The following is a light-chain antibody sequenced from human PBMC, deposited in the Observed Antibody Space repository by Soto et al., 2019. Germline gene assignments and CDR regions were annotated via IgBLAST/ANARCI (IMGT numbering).Light chain of an antibody. CDR3: HQFYNSPSM. J-gene: IGKJ1*01. Sequence: DIVLTQSPGTLSLSPGERATLSCRASQSVSSTYLAWYQQKPGQAPRLLIFGASSRATGIPDRFSGSGSGTDFTLSISSLEPEEFAVYYCHQFYNSPSMFGQGTKVEIK. V-gene: IGKV3-20*01. CDR2: GAS. CDR1: QSVSSTY.